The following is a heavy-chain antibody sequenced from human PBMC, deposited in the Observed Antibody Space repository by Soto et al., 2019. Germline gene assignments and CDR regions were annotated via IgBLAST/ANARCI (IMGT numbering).Heavy chain of an antibody. Sequence: SETLSLTCAVSGGSVSSGVFSWNWIRQPPGQGLEWIGYISHGGSPHYTPSLRGRVSISVDRSKNVISLNLTSMTPADTAVYFCARGHYYYAMDVWGQGTTVTVS. CDR2: ISHGGSP. J-gene: IGHJ6*02. V-gene: IGHV4-30-2*01. CDR3: ARGHYYYAMDV. CDR1: GGSVSSGVFS.